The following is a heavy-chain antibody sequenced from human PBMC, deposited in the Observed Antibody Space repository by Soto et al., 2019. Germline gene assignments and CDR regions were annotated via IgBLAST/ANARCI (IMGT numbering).Heavy chain of an antibody. CDR1: GFTFDYYW. Sequence: EVQLVESGGGLVQPGGSLRLSCVASGFTFDYYWMHWVRQVPGEGLMWVSRLQTDGSHPDYAESVKGRFTISRDNAKNTLYLQLTKLRADVTAVYYCARGGDPDYWGQGTVVTVSS. CDR2: LQTDGSHP. V-gene: IGHV3-74*01. D-gene: IGHD2-21*02. CDR3: ARGGDPDY. J-gene: IGHJ4*02.